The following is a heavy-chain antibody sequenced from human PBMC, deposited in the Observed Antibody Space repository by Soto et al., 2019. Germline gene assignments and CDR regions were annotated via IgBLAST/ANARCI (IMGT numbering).Heavy chain of an antibody. CDR2: IYYSGST. Sequence: SETLSLTCAVSGGSISSGGYSWSWIRQQPGKGLEWIGYIYYSGSTYYNPSLKSRVTISVDTSKNQFSLKLSSVTAADTAVYYCARDRGYCSGGSCYYYYGMDVWGQGTTVTVSS. CDR1: GGSISSGGYS. CDR3: ARDRGYCSGGSCYYYYGMDV. J-gene: IGHJ6*02. D-gene: IGHD2-15*01. V-gene: IGHV4-31*11.